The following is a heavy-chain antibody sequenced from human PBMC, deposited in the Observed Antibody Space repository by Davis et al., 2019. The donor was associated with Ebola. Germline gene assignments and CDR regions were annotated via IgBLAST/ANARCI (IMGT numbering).Heavy chain of an antibody. CDR3: AREIGPSYFDY. J-gene: IGHJ4*02. Sequence: GGSLRLSCAASGFTFSNYAMSWVRQAPGKGLEWVSGISGSGATTYYADSVKGRFTISRDNAKNSLYLQMNSLRPEDTAVYYCAREIGPSYFDYWGQGTLVTVSS. CDR1: GFTFSNYA. V-gene: IGHV3-23*01. CDR2: ISGSGATT. D-gene: IGHD2/OR15-2a*01.